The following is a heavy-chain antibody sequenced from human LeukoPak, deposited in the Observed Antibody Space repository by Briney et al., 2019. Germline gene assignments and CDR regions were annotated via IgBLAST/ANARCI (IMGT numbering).Heavy chain of an antibody. Sequence: ASVKVSCKASGYTFTSYGISWVRQAPGQGLEWMGGIIPIFGTANYAQKFQGRVTITADESTSTAYMELSSLRSEDTAVYYCARDKWNHVTYYFDYWGQGTLVTVSS. J-gene: IGHJ4*02. CDR1: GYTFTSYG. CDR3: ARDKWNHVTYYFDY. CDR2: IIPIFGTA. D-gene: IGHD1-14*01. V-gene: IGHV1-69*13.